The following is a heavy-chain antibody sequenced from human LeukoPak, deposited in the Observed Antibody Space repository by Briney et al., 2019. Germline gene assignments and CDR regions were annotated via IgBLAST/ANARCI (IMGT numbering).Heavy chain of an antibody. CDR2: INHSGST. D-gene: IGHD6-13*01. V-gene: IGHV4-34*01. CDR1: GGSFSGYY. J-gene: IGHJ5*02. Sequence: PSETLSLTCAVYGGSFSGYYWSWIRQPPGKGLEWIGEINHSGSTNYNPSLKSRVTISVDTSKNQFSLKLSSVTAADTAVYYCARAHRGEIAAAGTCWFDPWGQGTLVTVSS. CDR3: ARAHRGEIAAAGTCWFDP.